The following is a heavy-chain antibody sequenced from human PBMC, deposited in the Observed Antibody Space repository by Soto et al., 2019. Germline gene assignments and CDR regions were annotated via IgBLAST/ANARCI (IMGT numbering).Heavy chain of an antibody. CDR2: IYPGDSDT. J-gene: IGHJ4*02. Sequence: GESLKISCKGSGYSFTSYWIGWVRQMPGKGLEWMGIIYPGDSDTKYSPSFQGQVTISADKSISTAYLQWISLKASDTAIYYCARKHSSGYLDYWGQGILVTVSS. V-gene: IGHV5-51*01. CDR3: ARKHSSGYLDY. D-gene: IGHD3-22*01. CDR1: GYSFTSYW.